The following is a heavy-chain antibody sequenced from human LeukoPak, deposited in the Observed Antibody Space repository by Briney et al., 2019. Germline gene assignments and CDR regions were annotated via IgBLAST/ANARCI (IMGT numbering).Heavy chain of an antibody. CDR3: ARIGLDY. CDR2: MSGTGSST. CDR1: GLTFSSYA. Sequence: GGSLRLSCAASGLTFSSYAMSWVRQAPGKGLEWVSDMSGTGSSTYYADSVKGRFTISRDNSKNTLYLQMNSLRAEDTAVYYCARIGLDYWGQGTLVAVSS. V-gene: IGHV3-23*01. J-gene: IGHJ4*02. D-gene: IGHD2/OR15-2a*01.